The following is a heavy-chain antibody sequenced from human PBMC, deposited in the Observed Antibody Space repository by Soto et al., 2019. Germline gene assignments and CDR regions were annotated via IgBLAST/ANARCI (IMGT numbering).Heavy chain of an antibody. CDR2: ISAYNGNT. Sequence: QVQLVQSGAEVKKPGASVKVSCKASGYTFTSDGITWVRQAPGQGLEWMGWISAYNGNTNYAQKLQGRVTMTTDTSTRTAYMELRSLRSDDTAVYYCARDALAGRYNWNWGADYWGQGTLVTVSS. CDR1: GYTFTSDG. CDR3: ARDALAGRYNWNWGADY. V-gene: IGHV1-18*04. D-gene: IGHD1-7*01. J-gene: IGHJ4*02.